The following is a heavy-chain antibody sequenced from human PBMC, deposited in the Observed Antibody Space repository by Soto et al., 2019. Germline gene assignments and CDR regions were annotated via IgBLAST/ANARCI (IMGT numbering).Heavy chain of an antibody. J-gene: IGHJ4*02. CDR3: ARDHLGGGWSFVGY. V-gene: IGHV3-66*01. CDR1: GFTVSSHY. D-gene: IGHD1-26*01. CDR2: IYSGGST. Sequence: GGSLRLSCAASGFTVSSHYMSWVRQAPGKGLEWVSVIYSGGSTYYADSVKGRFIISRDVSKNTLYLHMNNLRAEDTAVYYCARDHLGGGWSFVGYWGQGTLVTVSS.